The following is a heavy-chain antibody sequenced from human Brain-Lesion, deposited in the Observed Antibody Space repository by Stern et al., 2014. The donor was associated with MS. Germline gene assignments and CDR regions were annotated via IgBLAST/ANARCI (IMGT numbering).Heavy chain of an antibody. J-gene: IGHJ5*02. CDR2: IYYSGNT. CDR1: GGSVSSTSYA. CDR3: AGEEDIRYCSGGSCTGNWFDP. D-gene: IGHD2-15*01. V-gene: IGHV4-39*01. Sequence: QVQLQESGPGLVKPSETLSLTCTVAGGSVSSTSYAWAWIRQPPGKGLEWIGTIYYSGNTYYSPSLKSRLTISLDTSQNPFSLQLGSGTAADTAVYYCAGEEDIRYCSGGSCTGNWFDPWGQGTLVTVSS.